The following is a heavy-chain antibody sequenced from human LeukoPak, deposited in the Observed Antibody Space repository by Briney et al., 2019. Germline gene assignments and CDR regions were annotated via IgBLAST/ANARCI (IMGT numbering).Heavy chain of an antibody. Sequence: SGTLSLTCAVSGGSISSSNWWSWVRQPPGKGLEWIGEIYHSGSTNYNPSLKSRVTISVDKSKNQFSLKLSSVTAADTAVYYCAREENSSSWYKYFDYWGQGTLVIVSS. D-gene: IGHD6-13*01. V-gene: IGHV4-4*02. J-gene: IGHJ4*02. CDR3: AREENSSSWYKYFDY. CDR2: IYHSGST. CDR1: GGSISSSNW.